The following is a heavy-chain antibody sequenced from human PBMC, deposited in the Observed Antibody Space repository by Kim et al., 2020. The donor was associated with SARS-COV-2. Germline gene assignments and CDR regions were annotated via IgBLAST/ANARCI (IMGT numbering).Heavy chain of an antibody. V-gene: IGHV3-74*01. D-gene: IGHD6-19*01. CDR2: INSDGSST. CDR1: GFTFSSYW. J-gene: IGHJ4*02. Sequence: GGSLRLSFAASGFTFSSYWMHWVRQAPGKGLVWVSRINSDGSSTTYADSVKGRFTISRDNAKNTLYLQMNSLRAEDTAVYYCARAYSSGCYDYWGQGTLVTVSS. CDR3: ARAYSSGCYDY.